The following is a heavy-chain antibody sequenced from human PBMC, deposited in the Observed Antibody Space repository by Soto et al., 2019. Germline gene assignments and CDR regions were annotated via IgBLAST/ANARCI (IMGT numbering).Heavy chain of an antibody. CDR2: ISRTSTTI. D-gene: IGHD3-22*01. J-gene: IGHJ6*02. CDR1: GFIFTHYD. CDR3: ARDFGYDDV. V-gene: IGHV3-48*02. Sequence: EVQLVESGGGLVQPGGSLRLSCAASGFIFTHYDMKWVRQAPGKGLEWVSYISRTSTTIYYADSVKGRFAISRDNAQNSLFLQMNSLRDEDTAVYYCARDFGYDDVWGQGTTVTVSS.